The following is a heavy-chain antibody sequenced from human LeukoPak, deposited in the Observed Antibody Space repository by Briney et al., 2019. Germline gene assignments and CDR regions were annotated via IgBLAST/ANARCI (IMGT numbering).Heavy chain of an antibody. CDR1: GGSFSGYY. V-gene: IGHV4-34*01. CDR2: INHSGST. D-gene: IGHD5-18*01. J-gene: IGHJ4*02. Sequence: SETLSLTCAVYGGSFSGYYWSWIRQPPGKGLEWIGEINHSGSTNYNPSLKSRVTISVDTSKNQFSLKLSSVTAADTAVYYCARDSYGYNYWGQGTLVTVSS. CDR3: ARDSYGYNY.